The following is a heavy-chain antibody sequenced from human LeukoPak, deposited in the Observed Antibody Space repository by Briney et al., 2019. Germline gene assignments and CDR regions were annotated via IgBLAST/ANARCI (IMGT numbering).Heavy chain of an antibody. CDR1: GFTFSSYT. D-gene: IGHD1-26*01. CDR2: ISSSSRDI. Sequence: GGSLRLSCAASGFTFSSYTMNWVRQAPGKGLEWVAAISSSSRDIFYADSVKGRFSISRDNTQNSLSLRMNSLRAEDTAVYYCVREAAATLFDYWGQGTLVTVSS. V-gene: IGHV3-21*01. CDR3: VREAAATLFDY. J-gene: IGHJ4*02.